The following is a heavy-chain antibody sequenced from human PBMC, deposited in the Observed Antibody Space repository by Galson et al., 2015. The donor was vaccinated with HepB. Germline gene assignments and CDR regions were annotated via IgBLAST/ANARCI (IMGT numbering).Heavy chain of an antibody. D-gene: IGHD2-2*01. V-gene: IGHV3-33*08. J-gene: IGHJ6*03. CDR2: IWPDGNNK. CDR3: ARDLEVSAARGYMDV. Sequence: SLRLSCAASGFTFSDYWMTWVRQAPGKGLEWVALIWPDGNNKYYADSVKGRFTISRDNSKNTLYLQMSSLRAEDTAVYYCARDLEVSAARGYMDVWGKGTTVTVSS. CDR1: GFTFSDYW.